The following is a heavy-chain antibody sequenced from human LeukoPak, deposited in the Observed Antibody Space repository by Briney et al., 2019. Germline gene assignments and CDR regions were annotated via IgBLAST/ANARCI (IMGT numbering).Heavy chain of an antibody. CDR3: AREPLGPDSSGYYFDY. J-gene: IGHJ4*02. CDR1: GGTISSGGYY. Sequence: IPSETLSLTCTVSGGTISSGGYYSSWIRQHPGKGLEWIGYIYYSGSTYYNPSLKSRVTISVDTSKNQFSLKLSSVTAADTAVYYCAREPLGPDSSGYYFDYWGQGTLVTVSS. CDR2: IYYSGST. D-gene: IGHD3-22*01. V-gene: IGHV4-31*03.